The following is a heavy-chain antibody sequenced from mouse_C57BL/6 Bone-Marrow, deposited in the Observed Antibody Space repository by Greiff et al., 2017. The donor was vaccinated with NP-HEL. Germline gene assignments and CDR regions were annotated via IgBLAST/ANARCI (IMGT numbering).Heavy chain of an antibody. D-gene: IGHD1-1*01. CDR1: GYTFTSYW. J-gene: IGHJ2*01. Sequence: VQLQQPGAELVRPGSSVKLSCKASGYTFTSYWMHWVKQRPIQGLEWIGNIDPSDSETHYNQKFKDKATLTVDKSSSTAYMQLSSLTSEDSAVYYCAREEDITTVIDYWGQGTTLTVSS. CDR2: IDPSDSET. CDR3: AREEDITTVIDY. V-gene: IGHV1-52*01.